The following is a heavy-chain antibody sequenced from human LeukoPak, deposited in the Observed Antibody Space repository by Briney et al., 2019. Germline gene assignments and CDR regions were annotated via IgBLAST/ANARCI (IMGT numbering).Heavy chain of an antibody. J-gene: IGHJ4*02. Sequence: GGSLRLSCAASGFAFSRYWMHWVRQAPGKGLVWVSHINNDGRSTTYADSVKGRFTISRDNAKNTLYLQMNSLRAEDTAVYYCARVAVAGGAAVDYWGQGTLVTVSS. CDR1: GFAFSRYW. V-gene: IGHV3-74*01. D-gene: IGHD6-19*01. CDR3: ARVAVAGGAAVDY. CDR2: INNDGRST.